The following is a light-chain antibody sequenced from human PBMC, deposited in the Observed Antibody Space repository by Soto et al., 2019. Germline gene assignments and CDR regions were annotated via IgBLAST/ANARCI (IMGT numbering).Light chain of an antibody. Sequence: QSALTQPASVSGSPGQSITISCTGTNSDVGGYDYVSWYQQHPGKARKLMIYEVSHRPSGVSNRFSGSRSGNTASLTISGLQAEDEADYYCSSYTSSTTLGVFGGGTKLTVL. CDR3: SSYTSSTTLGV. CDR2: EVS. V-gene: IGLV2-14*01. J-gene: IGLJ3*02. CDR1: NSDVGGYDY.